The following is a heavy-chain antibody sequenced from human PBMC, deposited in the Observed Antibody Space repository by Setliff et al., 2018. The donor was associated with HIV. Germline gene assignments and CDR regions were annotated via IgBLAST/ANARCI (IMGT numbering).Heavy chain of an antibody. D-gene: IGHD3-22*01. CDR3: ARDRLTYYFDY. CDR1: GRSINTYY. Sequence: SETLSLTCTVSGRSINTYYWSWIRQPAGKGLEWIGRFYTSGSTNYNPSLKSRVTMSVDTSKNQFSLKLSSVTAADTAVYYCARDRLTYYFDYWGQGILVTVYS. J-gene: IGHJ4*02. CDR2: FYTSGST. V-gene: IGHV4-4*07.